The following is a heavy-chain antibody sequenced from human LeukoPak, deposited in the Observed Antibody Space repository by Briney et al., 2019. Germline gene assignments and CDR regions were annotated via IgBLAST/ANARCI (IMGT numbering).Heavy chain of an antibody. J-gene: IGHJ2*01. CDR3: ARDYDFWSFIGYFDL. Sequence: GGSLRLSCAASGFTFSSYSMNWVRQAPGKGLEWVSSISSSGSYIYYADSVKGRFTISRDNAKNSLYLQMNSLRAEDTAVYYCARDYDFWSFIGYFDLWGRGTLVTVSS. CDR2: ISSSGSYI. V-gene: IGHV3-21*01. CDR1: GFTFSSYS. D-gene: IGHD3-3*01.